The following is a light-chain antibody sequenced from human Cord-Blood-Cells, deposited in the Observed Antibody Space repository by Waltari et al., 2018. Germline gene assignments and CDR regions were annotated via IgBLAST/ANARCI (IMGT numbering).Light chain of an antibody. CDR3: QAWDSSTVV. CDR1: KLRGKY. CDR2: QDS. J-gene: IGLJ2*01. Sequence: SYETTQPPSVSVSAGQTATITCLGHKLRGKYSSWYQQKPGKSPVLVIYQDSKRPSGIPERFSGSNSGNTATMIISGTQAMDEADYYCQAWDSSTVVFGGGTKLTVL. V-gene: IGLV3-1*01.